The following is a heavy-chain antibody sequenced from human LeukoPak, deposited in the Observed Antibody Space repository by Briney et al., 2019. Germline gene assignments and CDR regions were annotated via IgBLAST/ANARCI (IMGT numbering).Heavy chain of an antibody. CDR2: IWYDGSNK. Sequence: GRSLRLSCAASGFTFSCYGMHWVRQAPGKGLEWVAVIWYDGSNKYYADSVKGRFTISRDNSKNTLYLQMNSLRAEDTAVYYCARDQGIAVAGDFDYWGQGTLVTVSS. CDR1: GFTFSCYG. V-gene: IGHV3-33*01. D-gene: IGHD6-19*01. CDR3: ARDQGIAVAGDFDY. J-gene: IGHJ4*02.